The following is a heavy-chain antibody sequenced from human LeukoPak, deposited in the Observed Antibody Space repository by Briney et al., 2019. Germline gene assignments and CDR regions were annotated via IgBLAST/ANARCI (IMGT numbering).Heavy chain of an antibody. CDR2: ISSTSRTT. Sequence: PGGSLRLSCAASGFTFSGYSMNWVRQAPGKGLEWVSFISSTSRTTYYADSVKGRFTTSRDNGKNSLYLQMNSLRDEDTAVYYCARSGWGLVTAFDYWGQGTLVTVSS. CDR3: ARSGWGLVTAFDY. D-gene: IGHD2-21*02. CDR1: GFTFSGYS. V-gene: IGHV3-48*02. J-gene: IGHJ4*02.